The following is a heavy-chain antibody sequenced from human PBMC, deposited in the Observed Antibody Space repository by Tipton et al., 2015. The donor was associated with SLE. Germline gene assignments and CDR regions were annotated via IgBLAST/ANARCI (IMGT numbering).Heavy chain of an antibody. Sequence: TLSLTCTVSGGSISSYYWSWIQQPPGKGLEWIGYIYYSGSTNYNPSLKSRVTISVDTSKNQFSLKLSSVTAADTAVYYYARVMIAGAFDYWGQGTLVTVSS. CDR2: IYYSGST. CDR3: ARVMIAGAFDY. CDR1: GGSISSYY. V-gene: IGHV4-59*01. J-gene: IGHJ4*02. D-gene: IGHD3-22*01.